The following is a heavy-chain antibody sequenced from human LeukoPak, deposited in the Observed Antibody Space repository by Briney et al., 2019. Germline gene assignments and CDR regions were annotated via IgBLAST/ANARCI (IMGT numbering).Heavy chain of an antibody. CDR3: AKPSSGWYFDPFDY. CDR2: IRGSGHST. V-gene: IGHV3-23*01. Sequence: PGGSLRLSWAVSRFTFSSYAMSWVRQAPGKGLEWVSSIRGSGHSTYYADSVKGRFNISRDNSKNTLYLQMNSLRAEDTAVYYCAKPSSGWYFDPFDYWGQGTLVTVSS. D-gene: IGHD6-19*01. J-gene: IGHJ4*02. CDR1: RFTFSSYA.